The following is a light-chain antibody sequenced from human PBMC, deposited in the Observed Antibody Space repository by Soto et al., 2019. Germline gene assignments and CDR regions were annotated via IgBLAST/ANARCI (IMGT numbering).Light chain of an antibody. V-gene: IGLV2-14*01. CDR2: DVR. Sequence: QSALTQPASVSGSPGQSITISCTGTSSDVGGYNYVSWYQQHPGKAPKLMIYDVRNRPSGVSNRFSGSKSGNTASLTISGLQAEDEADYYCSSYTSSSTSWVFGGGTQLTVL. CDR3: SSYTSSSTSWV. J-gene: IGLJ3*02. CDR1: SSDVGGYNY.